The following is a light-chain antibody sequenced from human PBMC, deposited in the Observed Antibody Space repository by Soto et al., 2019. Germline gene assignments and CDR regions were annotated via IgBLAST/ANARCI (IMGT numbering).Light chain of an antibody. CDR3: QQYNNYPWT. V-gene: IGKV1-5*03. CDR1: QSISSW. Sequence: DIQMTQSPSTLSASVGDRVTITCRASQSISSWLAWYQQKPGKAPNLLIYKASSLESGVPSRFSGSGSGTEFTLTISSLQPDDLATYYCQQYNNYPWTFGQGTKVEIK. J-gene: IGKJ1*01. CDR2: KAS.